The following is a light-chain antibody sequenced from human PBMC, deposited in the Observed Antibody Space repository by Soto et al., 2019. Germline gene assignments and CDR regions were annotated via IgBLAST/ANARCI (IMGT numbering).Light chain of an antibody. CDR3: QQYNSYSSFT. CDR2: DAS. CDR1: PSISSW. Sequence: DIQMTQSPSTLSASVGDRVTITCRASPSISSWLAWYQQKPGKAPKVLIYDASSLASGVPSRFSGSGSGTEVTLTSSSLQPDDFAPYYCQQYNSYSSFTFGQGTKLEIK. J-gene: IGKJ2*01. V-gene: IGKV1-5*01.